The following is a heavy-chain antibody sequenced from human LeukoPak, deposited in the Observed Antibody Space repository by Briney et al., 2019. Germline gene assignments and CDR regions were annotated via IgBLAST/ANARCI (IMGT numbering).Heavy chain of an antibody. D-gene: IGHD1-26*01. J-gene: IGHJ6*02. V-gene: IGHV3-64*01. CDR3: AREAVGATLFDYYYGMDV. CDR1: GFPFSSYA. Sequence: GGSLRLSCAASGFPFSSYAMHWVRQAPGKGLEYVSAISSNGGSTSYANSVRGRFTISRDNAKNSLYLQMNSLRAEDTAVYYCAREAVGATLFDYYYGMDVWGQGTTVTASS. CDR2: ISSNGGST.